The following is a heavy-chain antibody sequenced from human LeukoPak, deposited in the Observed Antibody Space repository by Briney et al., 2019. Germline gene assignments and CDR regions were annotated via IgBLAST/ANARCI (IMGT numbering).Heavy chain of an antibody. J-gene: IGHJ3*02. CDR2: ISSSGSTI. CDR1: GFTFSSYE. D-gene: IGHD5-24*01. Sequence: GGCLRLSCAASGFTFSSYEMNWVRQAPGKGLEWVSYISSSGSTIYYADSVKGRFTISRDNAKNSLYLQMNSLRAEDTAVYYCAREDGDDYNRGAFDIWGQGTMVPVSS. CDR3: AREDGDDYNRGAFDI. V-gene: IGHV3-48*03.